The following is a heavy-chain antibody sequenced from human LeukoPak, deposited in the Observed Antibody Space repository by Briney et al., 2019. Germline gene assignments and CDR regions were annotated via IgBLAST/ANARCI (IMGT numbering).Heavy chain of an antibody. CDR1: GFTFSSYS. Sequence: GGSLRLSCAASGFTFSSYSMNWVRQAPGKGLEWVSSISSSSYIYYADSVKGRFTISRDNAKNSLYLQMNSLRAEDTAVYYCARDDRLGYCSSTSCYRVYWGQGTLVTVSS. CDR3: ARDDRLGYCSSTSCYRVY. V-gene: IGHV3-21*01. CDR2: ISSSSYI. J-gene: IGHJ4*02. D-gene: IGHD2-2*01.